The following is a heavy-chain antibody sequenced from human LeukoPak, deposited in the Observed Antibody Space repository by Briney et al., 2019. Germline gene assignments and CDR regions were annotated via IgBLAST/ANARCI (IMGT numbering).Heavy chain of an antibody. CDR1: GFTFSNAW. V-gene: IGHV3-15*01. CDR2: IKSKTDGGTT. Sequence: GGSLRLSCAASGFTFSNAWMSWVRQAPGKGLEWVGRIKSKTDGGTTDYAAPVKGRFTISRDDSKNTLYLQMNSLRAEDTAVYYCSKSFETSGYYGPDAFETWGQGTMVTVSS. J-gene: IGHJ3*02. CDR3: SKSFETSGYYGPDAFET. D-gene: IGHD3-22*01.